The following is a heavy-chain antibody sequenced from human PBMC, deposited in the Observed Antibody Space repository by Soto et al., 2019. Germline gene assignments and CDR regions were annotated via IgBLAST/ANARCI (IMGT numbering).Heavy chain of an antibody. Sequence: SKTLSLKCVVSCYSSSSGYYWGWIRQPPGKGLEWIGSIYHSGSTYYNPSLKSRVTISVDTSKNQFSLKLSSVTAADTAVYYCASEGYYDSSGYLRWFDPWGQGTLVTVSS. D-gene: IGHD3-22*01. CDR2: IYHSGST. V-gene: IGHV4-38-2*01. J-gene: IGHJ5*02. CDR3: ASEGYYDSSGYLRWFDP. CDR1: CYSSSSGYY.